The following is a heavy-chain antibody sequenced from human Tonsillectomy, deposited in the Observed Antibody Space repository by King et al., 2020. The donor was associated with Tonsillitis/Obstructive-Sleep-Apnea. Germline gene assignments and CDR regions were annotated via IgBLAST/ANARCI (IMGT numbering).Heavy chain of an antibody. V-gene: IGHV3-30*04. CDR3: ARDRVYSSGWFFYFYGMDV. CDR1: GFTFSSYA. CDR2: ISHDGSNK. Sequence: HEQLVQSGGGVVQPGRSLRLSCAASGFTFSSYAMHWVRQAPGKGLEWVAVISHDGSNKYYADSVKGRFTISRANSKNTLYLQMNSLRAEDTAVYYCARDRVYSSGWFFYFYGMDVWGQGTTVTVSS. J-gene: IGHJ6*02. D-gene: IGHD6-19*01.